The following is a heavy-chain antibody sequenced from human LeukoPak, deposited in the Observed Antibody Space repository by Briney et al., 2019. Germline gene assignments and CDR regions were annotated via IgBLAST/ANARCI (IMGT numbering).Heavy chain of an antibody. CDR3: ARDLRAAGWDAFDI. CDR1: GGSVSSGSYY. V-gene: IGHV4-61*01. Sequence: SETLSLTCTVSGGSVSSGSYYWSCIRQPPGKGLEWIGYIYYSGSTNYNPSLKSRVTISVDTSKNQFSLKLSSVTAANTAVYYCARDLRAAGWDAFDIWGQGTMVTVSS. CDR2: IYYSGST. J-gene: IGHJ3*02. D-gene: IGHD6-13*01.